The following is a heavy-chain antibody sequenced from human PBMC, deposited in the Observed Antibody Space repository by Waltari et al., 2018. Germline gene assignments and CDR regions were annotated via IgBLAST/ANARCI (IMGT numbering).Heavy chain of an antibody. CDR2: IYHSGST. Sequence: QVQLQESGPGLVKPSETLSLTCAVSGYSISSGYYWGWIRQPPGKGLEWIGSIYHSGSTYYNPSLKRRVTISVDTSKNQFSLKLSSVTAADTAVYYCARGPVHYYYMDVWGKGTTVTVSS. D-gene: IGHD2-2*01. J-gene: IGHJ6*03. CDR1: GYSISSGYY. V-gene: IGHV4-38-2*01. CDR3: ARGPVHYYYMDV.